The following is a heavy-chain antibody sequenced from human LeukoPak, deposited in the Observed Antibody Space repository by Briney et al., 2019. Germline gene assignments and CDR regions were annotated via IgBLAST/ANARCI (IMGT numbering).Heavy chain of an antibody. V-gene: IGHV3-7*01. CDR1: GFTFSSYW. CDR2: IKQDGSEK. Sequence: PGGSLRLSCAASGFTFSSYWISWVRQAPGKGLEWVANIKQDGSEKYYVDSVKGRFTISRDNAKNSLYLQMNSLRVDDTAVYYCARGDFESGTYNDAFDIWGQGTMVTVS. J-gene: IGHJ3*02. CDR3: ARGDFESGTYNDAFDI. D-gene: IGHD1-26*01.